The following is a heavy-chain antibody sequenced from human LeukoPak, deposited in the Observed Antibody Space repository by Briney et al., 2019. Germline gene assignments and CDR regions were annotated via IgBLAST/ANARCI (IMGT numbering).Heavy chain of an antibody. Sequence: GGSLRLSCAASGFTFSSYSMNWVRQAPGKGLEWVSSISSSSSYIYYADSVKGRFTISRDNSKNTLYLQMNSLRAEDTAVYYCAHSYDFWSGFGYWGQEPWSPSPQ. CDR3: AHSYDFWSGFGY. CDR2: ISSSSSYI. CDR1: GFTFSSYS. D-gene: IGHD3-3*01. J-gene: IGHJ4*01. V-gene: IGHV3-21*04.